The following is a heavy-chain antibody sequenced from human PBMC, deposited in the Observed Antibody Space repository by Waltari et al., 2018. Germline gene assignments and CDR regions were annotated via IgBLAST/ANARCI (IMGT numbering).Heavy chain of an antibody. CDR2: IIPVLQIT. CDR3: ARDESILRVPEYYFDS. Sequence: QVQLVQSGPEVKKPGSSVKVSCRASGGTFQTSTFSWVRQAPGQGLEWMGRIIPVLQITNYAQKFQGRVSFTADRPTRTAYMELSSLRVDDTAVYFCARDESILRVPEYYFDSWGQGTLVTVSS. V-gene: IGHV1-69*08. J-gene: IGHJ4*02. CDR1: GGTFQTST. D-gene: IGHD2-21*01.